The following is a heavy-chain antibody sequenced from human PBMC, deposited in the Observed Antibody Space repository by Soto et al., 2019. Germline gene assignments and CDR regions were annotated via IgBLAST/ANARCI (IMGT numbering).Heavy chain of an antibody. CDR3: ARGVVPAAYYYYGMDV. Sequence: GGSLRLSCAASGFTFSSYAMHWVRQAPGKGLEWVAVISYDGSNKYYADSVKGRFTISRDNSKNTLYLQMNSLRAEDTAVYYCARGVVPAAYYYYGMDVWGQGTTVTVS. D-gene: IGHD2-2*01. CDR2: ISYDGSNK. CDR1: GFTFSSYA. V-gene: IGHV3-30-3*01. J-gene: IGHJ6*02.